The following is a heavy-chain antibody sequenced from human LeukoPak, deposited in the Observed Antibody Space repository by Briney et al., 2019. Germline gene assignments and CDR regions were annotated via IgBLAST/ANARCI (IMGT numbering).Heavy chain of an antibody. V-gene: IGHV3-74*01. CDR3: ARTSWNNWFDP. D-gene: IGHD6-13*01. CDR2: INSDGSST. Sequence: GGSLRLSCAASGFTCSSYWMHWGRQAPGKGLVWVSRINSDGSSTSYADSVKGRFTISRDNAKNTLYLQMNSLRAEDTAVYYCARTSWNNWFDPWGQGTLVTVSS. CDR1: GFTCSSYW. J-gene: IGHJ5*02.